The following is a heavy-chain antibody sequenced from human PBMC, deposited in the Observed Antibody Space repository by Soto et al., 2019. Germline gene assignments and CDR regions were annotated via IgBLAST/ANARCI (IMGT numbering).Heavy chain of an antibody. D-gene: IGHD3-9*01. Sequence: PSETLSLTCTVSGGSISSGDYYWSWIRQPPGKGLEWIGYIYYSGSTYYNPSLKSRVTISVDTSKNQFSLKLSSVTAADTAVYYCARDPVLRYFDWLYPISMDVWGQGTTVTVSS. V-gene: IGHV4-30-4*01. CDR1: GGSISSGDYY. CDR2: IYYSGST. J-gene: IGHJ6*02. CDR3: ARDPVLRYFDWLYPISMDV.